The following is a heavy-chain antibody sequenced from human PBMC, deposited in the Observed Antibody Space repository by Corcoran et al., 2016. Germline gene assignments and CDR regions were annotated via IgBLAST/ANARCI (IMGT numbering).Heavy chain of an antibody. J-gene: IGHJ1*01. CDR2: ISYDGSNK. Sequence: QVQLVESGGGVVQPGRSLRLSCAASGFTFSSYGMHWVRQAPGKGLEWVAVISYDGSNKYYADSVKGRFTISRDNSKNTLYLQMNSLRAEDTAVYYLAAGYSSSWYAEYCQHWGQGTLFTVSS. CDR3: AAGYSSSWYAEYCQH. D-gene: IGHD6-13*01. CDR1: GFTFSSYG. V-gene: IGHV3-30*03.